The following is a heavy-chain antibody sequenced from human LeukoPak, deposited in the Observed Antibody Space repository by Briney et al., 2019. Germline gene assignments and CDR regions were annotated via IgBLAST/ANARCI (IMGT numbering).Heavy chain of an antibody. D-gene: IGHD1-26*01. J-gene: IGHJ4*02. CDR2: IDPSDSYT. Sequence: GESLRISCKGSGYSFTSYWLSWVRQMPGKGLEWRGRIDPSDSYTNYSPSFQGHVTISADKSISTAYLQWSSLKASDTAMYYCARRGYSGSYFDYWGQGTLVTVSS. CDR1: GYSFTSYW. CDR3: ARRGYSGSYFDY. V-gene: IGHV5-10-1*01.